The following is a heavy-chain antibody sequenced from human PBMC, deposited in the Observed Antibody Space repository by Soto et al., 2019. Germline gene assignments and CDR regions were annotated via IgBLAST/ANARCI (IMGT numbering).Heavy chain of an antibody. Sequence: ASVKVSCKASGYTFTSYGISWVRQAPGQGLEWMGWISAYNGNTNYAQKLQGRVTMTTDTSTSTAYMELRSLRSDDTAVYYCARGYCSSTSCYYDYYYMDVWGKGTTVTVSS. CDR1: GYTFTSYG. CDR3: ARGYCSSTSCYYDYYYMDV. D-gene: IGHD2-2*01. CDR2: ISAYNGNT. J-gene: IGHJ6*03. V-gene: IGHV1-18*01.